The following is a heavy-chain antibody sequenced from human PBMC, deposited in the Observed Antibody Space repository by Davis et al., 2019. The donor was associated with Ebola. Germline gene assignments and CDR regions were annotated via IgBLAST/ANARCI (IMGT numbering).Heavy chain of an antibody. CDR3: ARSQPHRPDAFDI. V-gene: IGHV1-8*01. J-gene: IGHJ3*02. CDR2: MNPNSGNT. Sequence: ASVKVSCKASGYTFTSYDINWVRQATGQGLEWMGWMNPNSGNTGYAQKFQDRVTITRDRSMSTAYMELSSLRSEDTAMYYCARSQPHRPDAFDIWGQGTMVTVSS. CDR1: GYTFTSYD.